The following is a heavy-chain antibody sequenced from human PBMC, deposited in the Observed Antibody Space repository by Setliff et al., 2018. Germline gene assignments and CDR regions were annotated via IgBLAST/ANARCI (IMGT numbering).Heavy chain of an antibody. CDR2: ISWDGGST. Sequence: GESLTISCAASGFTFDDYAMHWVRQAPGKGLEWVSLISWDGGSTYYADSVKGRFTISRDNSKNSLYLQMNSLRAEDTALYYYAKDISQYYYYGMDVWGQGTTVTVSS. CDR1: GFTFDDYA. CDR3: AKDISQYYYYGMDV. J-gene: IGHJ6*02. V-gene: IGHV3-43D*04.